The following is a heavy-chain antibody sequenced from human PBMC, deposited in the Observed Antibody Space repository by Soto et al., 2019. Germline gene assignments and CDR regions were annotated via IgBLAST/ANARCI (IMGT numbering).Heavy chain of an antibody. V-gene: IGHV3-23*01. CDR2: MSGSGGST. Sequence: PGGSLRLSCAASGFTFSSYAMSWVRQAPGKGLEWVSAMSGSGGSTDYADSVRGRFAISRDNSKNTLYLQMNGLRAEDTAVYYCAKGSHRLPARLLNYGFDIWGQGTMVTVSS. J-gene: IGHJ3*02. CDR3: AKGSHRLPARLLNYGFDI. CDR1: GFTFSSYA. D-gene: IGHD5-18*01.